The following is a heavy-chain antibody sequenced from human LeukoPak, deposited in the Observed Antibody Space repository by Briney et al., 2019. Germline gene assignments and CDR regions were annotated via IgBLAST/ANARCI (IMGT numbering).Heavy chain of an antibody. CDR1: GGSISSYY. J-gene: IGHJ3*02. D-gene: IGHD3-22*01. CDR3: ARGYYDSSGYYPSGAFDI. V-gene: IGHV4-59*01. CDR2: IYYSGST. Sequence: SETLSLTCTVSGGSISSYYWSWIRQPPGKGLEWIGYIYYSGSTNYNPSLKSRVTISVDTSKNQFSLKLSSVTVADTAVYYCARGYYDSSGYYPSGAFDIWGQGTMVTVSS.